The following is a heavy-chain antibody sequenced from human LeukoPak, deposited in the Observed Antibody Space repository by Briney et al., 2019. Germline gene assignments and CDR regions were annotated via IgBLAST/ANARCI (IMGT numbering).Heavy chain of an antibody. D-gene: IGHD1-26*01. CDR3: ARGSGSYHTAYMN. Sequence: GEALKISLKGSGYSFTSHWIGWVRQMPGKGLEWMGGIYPGESDTRYSPSFQGQVTISADKSLSTAYLQWSSLKASDTAMYYCARGSGSYHTAYMNWGQGSPVTVSS. CDR1: GYSFTSHW. J-gene: IGHJ4*02. V-gene: IGHV5-51*01. CDR2: IYPGESDT.